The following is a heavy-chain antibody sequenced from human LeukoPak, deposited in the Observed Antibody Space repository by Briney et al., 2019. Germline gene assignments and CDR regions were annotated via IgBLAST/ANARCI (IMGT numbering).Heavy chain of an antibody. Sequence: GGSLRLSCTASGFSFSSFWMSWVRQAPGKGLEWVANIKDDGSVRNHVDSLKGRFSISRDNARNSLYLQISSLRAEDTAVYYCAREVVATASAFDCWGQGTLVTVSS. CDR3: AREVVATASAFDC. V-gene: IGHV3-7*03. J-gene: IGHJ4*02. CDR1: GFSFSSFW. CDR2: IKDDGSVR. D-gene: IGHD2-21*01.